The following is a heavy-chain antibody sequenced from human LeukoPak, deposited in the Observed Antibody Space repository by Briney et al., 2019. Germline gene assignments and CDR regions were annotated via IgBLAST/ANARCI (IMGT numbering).Heavy chain of an antibody. CDR3: ATTPPHVGATNAMYYFGY. CDR2: FDPEDGET. CDR1: GYTLTELS. J-gene: IGHJ4*02. V-gene: IGHV1-24*01. Sequence: ASVKVSCKVSGYTLTELSMHWVRQAPGKGLEWMGGFDPEDGETIYAQKFQGRVTMTEDTSTDTAYMELSSLRSEDTAVYYCATTPPHVGATNAMYYFGYWGQGTLVTVSS. D-gene: IGHD1-26*01.